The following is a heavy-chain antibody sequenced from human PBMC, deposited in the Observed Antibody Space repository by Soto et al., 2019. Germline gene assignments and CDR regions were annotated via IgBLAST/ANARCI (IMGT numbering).Heavy chain of an antibody. CDR2: IYYSGST. CDR3: AVGAAVNAMGVDY. Sequence: SETLSLTCTVSGGSISSYYWSWIRQPPGKGLEWIGYIYYSGSTNYNPSLKSRVTISVDTSKNQFSLKLSSVTAADTAVYYCAVGAAVNAMGVDYWGQGTLVTVSS. J-gene: IGHJ4*02. V-gene: IGHV4-59*08. D-gene: IGHD6-25*01. CDR1: GGSISSYY.